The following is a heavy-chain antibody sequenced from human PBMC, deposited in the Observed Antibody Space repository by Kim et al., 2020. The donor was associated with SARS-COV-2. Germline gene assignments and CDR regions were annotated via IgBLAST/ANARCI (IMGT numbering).Heavy chain of an antibody. CDR1: GGSISSYY. CDR2: IYYSGST. Sequence: SETLSLTCTVSGGSISSYYWSWIRQPPGKGLEWIGYIYYSGSTNYNPSLKSRVTISVDTSKNQFSLKLSSVTAADTAVYYCARHDGDYDFWSGYYRGWFDPWGQGTLVTVSS. J-gene: IGHJ5*02. D-gene: IGHD3-3*01. V-gene: IGHV4-59*08. CDR3: ARHDGDYDFWSGYYRGWFDP.